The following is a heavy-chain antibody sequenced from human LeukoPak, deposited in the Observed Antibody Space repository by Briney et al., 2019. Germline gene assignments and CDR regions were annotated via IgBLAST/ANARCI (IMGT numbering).Heavy chain of an antibody. D-gene: IGHD6-13*01. V-gene: IGHV3-23*01. J-gene: IGHJ6*02. CDR2: ISGSGGST. CDR3: AKGQGDQQLVLYYFYHGMDV. CDR1: GFTFSTYG. Sequence: GGSLRLSCVASGFTFSTYGMSWVRQAPGKGLEWVSAISGSGGSTYYADSVKGRFTISRDNSKNTLYLQANSLRAEDTAVYYCAKGQGDQQLVLYYFYHGMDVWGQGTTVIVSS.